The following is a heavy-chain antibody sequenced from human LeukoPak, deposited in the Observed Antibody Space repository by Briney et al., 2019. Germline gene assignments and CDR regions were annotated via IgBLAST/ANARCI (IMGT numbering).Heavy chain of an antibody. V-gene: IGHV3-23*01. CDR1: GFTFSSYG. D-gene: IGHD1-26*01. J-gene: IGHJ4*02. Sequence: TGGSLRLSCAASGFTFSSYGLGWVRQAPGKGLEWVSTISGSAYNSYYADSVKGRFTISRDNSANTLYLQMDNLRAEDTALYYCAKHSGSYFIYYFDSWGQGTLVTVSS. CDR2: ISGSAYNS. CDR3: AKHSGSYFIYYFDS.